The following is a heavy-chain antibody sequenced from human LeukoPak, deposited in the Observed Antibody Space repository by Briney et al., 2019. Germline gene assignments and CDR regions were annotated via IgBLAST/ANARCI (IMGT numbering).Heavy chain of an antibody. D-gene: IGHD2-21*02. CDR1: GGSISSYY. J-gene: IGHJ4*02. Sequence: KTSETLSLTCTVSGGSISSYYWSWIRQPPGKGLEWIGSIYYSGGADYNPSLQSRVTISVDTSKNEFSLKVRSVTAADTAVYFCARTHCEGDCFSAIRYWGQGTPVTVSS. CDR3: ARTHCEGDCFSAIRY. CDR2: IYYSGGA. V-gene: IGHV4-59*12.